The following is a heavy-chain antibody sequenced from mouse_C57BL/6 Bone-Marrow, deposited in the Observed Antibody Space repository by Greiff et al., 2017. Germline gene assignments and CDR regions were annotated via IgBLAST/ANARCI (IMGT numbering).Heavy chain of an antibody. V-gene: IGHV2-3*01. CDR3: AKQAVVGTD. D-gene: IGHD1-1*01. CDR2: IWGDGST. CDR1: GFSLTSYG. J-gene: IGHJ2*01. Sequence: VQLVESGPGLVAPSQSLSITCTVSGFSLTSYGVSWVRQPPGKGLEWLGVIWGDGSTNYHSALISRLSISKDNSTRQVFLKLNCKQTDDTASYYGAKQAVVGTDWGQGTTLTVSS.